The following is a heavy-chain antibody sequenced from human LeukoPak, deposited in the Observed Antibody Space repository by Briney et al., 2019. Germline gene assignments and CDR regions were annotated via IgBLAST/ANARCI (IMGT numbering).Heavy chain of an antibody. J-gene: IGHJ4*02. D-gene: IGHD6-19*01. CDR2: ISGSGGST. CDR3: AKGPQWLPYYFDY. Sequence: PSETLSLTCTVSGGSISSSSYYWGWVRQAPGKGLEWVSAISGSGGSTYYADSVKGRFTISRDNSKNTLYLQMNSLRAEDTAVYYCAKGPQWLPYYFDYWGQGTLVTVSS. V-gene: IGHV3-23*01. CDR1: GGSISSSSYY.